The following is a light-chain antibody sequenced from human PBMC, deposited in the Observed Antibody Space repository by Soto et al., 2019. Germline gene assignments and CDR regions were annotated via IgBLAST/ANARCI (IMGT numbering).Light chain of an antibody. V-gene: IGKV3-11*01. CDR3: QHRSNWVT. CDR1: QSVSSY. Sequence: EIVLTQSPATLSLSPGERATLSCRASQSVSSYLAWYQQKPGQAPRLLIYDASNRATGIPARFSGSGSGTDFTLTISSLEAEDFAVSYYQHRSNWVTFGQGKRLEIK. CDR2: DAS. J-gene: IGKJ5*01.